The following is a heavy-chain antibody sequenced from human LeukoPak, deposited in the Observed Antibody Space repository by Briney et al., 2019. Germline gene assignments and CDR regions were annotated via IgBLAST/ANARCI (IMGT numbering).Heavy chain of an antibody. D-gene: IGHD3-22*01. CDR2: IYSGGST. Sequence: PGGSLRLSCAASGFTVSSNYMSWVRQAPGKGLEWDSVIYSGGSTYYADSVKGRLTISRDNSKNSLYLQMNSLRAEDTAVYYCARGGYYDSSGYYLDYWGQGTLVTVSS. J-gene: IGHJ4*02. V-gene: IGHV3-66*02. CDR1: GFTVSSNY. CDR3: ARGGYYDSSGYYLDY.